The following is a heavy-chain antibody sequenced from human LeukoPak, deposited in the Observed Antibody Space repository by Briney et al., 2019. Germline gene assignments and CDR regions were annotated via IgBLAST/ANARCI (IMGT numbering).Heavy chain of an antibody. CDR2: IYTSGST. J-gene: IGHJ3*02. CDR3: ARDISTVVVPRGAFDI. V-gene: IGHV4-4*08. CDR1: ADCMNNYY. D-gene: IGHD2-21*01. Sequence: SETLSLTCTVSADCMNNYYWTWIRQPPGKGLEWIGYIYTSGSTNYNPSLKSRVTMSVDTSKNQFSLKLSSVTAADTAVYYCARDISTVVVPRGAFDIWGQGTMVTVSS.